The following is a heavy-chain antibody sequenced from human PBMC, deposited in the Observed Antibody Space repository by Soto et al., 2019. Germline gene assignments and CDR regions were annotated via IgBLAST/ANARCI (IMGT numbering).Heavy chain of an antibody. Sequence: QAQLVQSGAEVKKPGASVKVSCKASGYTFTNYDINWVRQATGQGLEWMGWMNPNSGDPGYAQNFQGRVTMTRNTSISTAYMELSSLRSEDTAVYYCATVSAWQFYFFMDVWGKGTTVTVSS. D-gene: IGHD6-19*01. CDR3: ATVSAWQFYFFMDV. CDR1: GYTFTNYD. J-gene: IGHJ6*03. V-gene: IGHV1-8*01. CDR2: MNPNSGDP.